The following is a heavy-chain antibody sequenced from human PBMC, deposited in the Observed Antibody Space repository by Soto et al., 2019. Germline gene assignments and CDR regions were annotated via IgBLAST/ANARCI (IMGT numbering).Heavy chain of an antibody. CDR3: ARVEMYAGDFTPNFDH. J-gene: IGHJ4*02. D-gene: IGHD2-21*02. V-gene: IGHV4-39*01. Sequence: QVHLQESGPGQVKSSETLSLTCTVSGDSLRSSYHYWGWIRQSPGKGLEWIGSIYYTGNTYYNPSLKSRVAISVDMATNEISLRLRAESVADTAIYYCARVEMYAGDFTPNFDHWGQGALVTVSS. CDR1: GDSLRSSYHY. CDR2: IYYTGNT.